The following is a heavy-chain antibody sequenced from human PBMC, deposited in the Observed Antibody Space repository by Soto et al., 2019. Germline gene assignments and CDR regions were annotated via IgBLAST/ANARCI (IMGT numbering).Heavy chain of an antibody. D-gene: IGHD3-10*01. J-gene: IGHJ4*02. V-gene: IGHV4-4*02. CDR3: ARGPSPVAGPR. Sequence: SETLSLTCAVSGGSISSSNWWSWVRQPPGKGLEWIGEIYHSGSTNYNPSLKTRVTMSVDTSKSQLSLRLSSVTAADTAVYYCARGPSPVAGPRWGQGILVTVSS. CDR1: GGSISSSNW. CDR2: IYHSGST.